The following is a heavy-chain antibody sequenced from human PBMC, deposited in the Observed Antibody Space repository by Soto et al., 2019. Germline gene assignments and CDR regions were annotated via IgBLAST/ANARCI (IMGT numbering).Heavy chain of an antibody. D-gene: IGHD3-22*01. CDR2: ISAYNGNT. CDR3: ARDGYYDSSGYRSDFDY. V-gene: IGHV1-18*01. J-gene: IGHJ4*02. Sequence: QVQLVQSGAEVKKPGASVKVSCKASGYTFTSYGISWVRQAPGQGLEWMGWISAYNGNTNYAQKLQGRVTMTTATCTSTAYMELRSLRSDDTAVYYCARDGYYDSSGYRSDFDYWGQGTLVTVSS. CDR1: GYTFTSYG.